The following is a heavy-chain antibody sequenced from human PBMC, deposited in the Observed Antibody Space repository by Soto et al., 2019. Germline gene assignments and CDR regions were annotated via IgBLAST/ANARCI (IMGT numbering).Heavy chain of an antibody. D-gene: IGHD6-13*01. CDR2: IIPIFDTP. CDR3: ARMASAGTLNWFDP. CDR1: GGTFNKYA. Sequence: QVQLVQSGAEVKQPGSAVKVSCKASGGTFNKYAMNWVRQAPGQGFEWMGGIIPIFDTPNYAQKFQGRVTITVDESTSTAYMDLSSLRFEDTAVYYCARMASAGTLNWFDPWGQGTLVTVSS. V-gene: IGHV1-69*01. J-gene: IGHJ5*02.